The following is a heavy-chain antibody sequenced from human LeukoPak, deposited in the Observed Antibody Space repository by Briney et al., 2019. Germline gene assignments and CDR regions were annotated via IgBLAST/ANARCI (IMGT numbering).Heavy chain of an antibody. CDR3: ARDGGYSGYDMVTWFDP. Sequence: SETLSLTRTVSGGSISSSSYYWGWIRQPPGKGLEWIGSIYHSGSTYYNPSLKSRVTISVDTSKNQFSLKLSSVTAADTAVYYCARDGGYSGYDMVTWFDPWGQGTLVTVSS. J-gene: IGHJ5*02. D-gene: IGHD5-12*01. V-gene: IGHV4-39*07. CDR1: GGSISSSSYY. CDR2: IYHSGST.